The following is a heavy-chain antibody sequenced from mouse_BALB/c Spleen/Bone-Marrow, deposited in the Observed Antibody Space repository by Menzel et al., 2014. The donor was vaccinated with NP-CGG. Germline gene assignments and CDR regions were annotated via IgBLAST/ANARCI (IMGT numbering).Heavy chain of an antibody. J-gene: IGHJ2*01. Sequence: EVQRVESGGGLVKPGGSLKLSCAASGFTFSSYTMSWVRQTPEKRLEWVATISSGGSYTYYPDSVKGRFTISRDSAKNTLYLQMSSLKSEDTAMYYCTREDTNWDFDYWGQGTTLTVSS. CDR2: ISSGGSYT. CDR1: GFTFSSYT. V-gene: IGHV5-6-4*01. CDR3: TREDTNWDFDY. D-gene: IGHD4-1*01.